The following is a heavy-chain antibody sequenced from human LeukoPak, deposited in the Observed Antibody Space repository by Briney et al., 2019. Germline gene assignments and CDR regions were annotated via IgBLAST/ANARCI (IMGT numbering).Heavy chain of an antibody. D-gene: IGHD5/OR15-5a*01. J-gene: IGHJ4*02. CDR1: GFTFSSYS. Sequence: PGGSLRLSCAASGFTFSSYSMNWVRQAPGKGLEWVSYISSSSSTIYYADSVKGRFTISRDNAENSLYLQMNSLRAEDTAVYYCARESTSERPGHWGQGTLVTVSS. V-gene: IGHV3-48*04. CDR2: ISSSSSTI. CDR3: ARESTSERPGH.